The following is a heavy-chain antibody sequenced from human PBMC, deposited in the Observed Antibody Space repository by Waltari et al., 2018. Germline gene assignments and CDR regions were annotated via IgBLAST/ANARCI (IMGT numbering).Heavy chain of an antibody. CDR3: ARRSYDSSGYYSYNWFDP. CDR2: IYYSGGT. D-gene: IGHD3-22*01. V-gene: IGHV4-39*01. Sequence: QLQLQESGPGLVKPSETLSLTCTVSGGSISSSSYYWGWIRQPPGKGLEWIGSIYYSGGTTSNPSLTSRVTISVDTSKNQFSLKLSSVTAADTAVYYCARRSYDSSGYYSYNWFDPWGQGTLVTVSS. J-gene: IGHJ5*02. CDR1: GGSISSSSYY.